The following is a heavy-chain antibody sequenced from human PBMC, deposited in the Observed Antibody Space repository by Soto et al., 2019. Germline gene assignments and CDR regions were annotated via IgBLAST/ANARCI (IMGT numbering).Heavy chain of an antibody. V-gene: IGHV3-23*01. Sequence: EVQLLESGGGLVQPGGSLRLSCAASGFTFSSYAMSWVRQAPGKGLEWVSIIGVGGGDRYYPASVKGRFTITRDNSRDTLYLEMNSLRDEDTAVYYCARVRFRELVWGQGTLGTVSS. D-gene: IGHD3-10*01. CDR3: ARVRFRELV. CDR1: GFTFSSYA. J-gene: IGHJ4*02. CDR2: IGVGGGDR.